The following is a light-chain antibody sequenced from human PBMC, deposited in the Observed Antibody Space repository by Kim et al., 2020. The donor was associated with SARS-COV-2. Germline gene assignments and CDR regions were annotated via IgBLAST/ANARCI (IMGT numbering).Light chain of an antibody. CDR1: KLGDKY. CDR3: KPWAASRL. V-gene: IGLV3-1*01. J-gene: IGLJ3*02. Sequence: SYELTQPPSVSVSPGQTASITCSGDKLGDKYACWYQQKPAQSPVLVIYQDTKRPSGFLERFSASTSGTTAPLPISGPQALDEPAYSCKPWAASRLSAGGT. CDR2: QDT.